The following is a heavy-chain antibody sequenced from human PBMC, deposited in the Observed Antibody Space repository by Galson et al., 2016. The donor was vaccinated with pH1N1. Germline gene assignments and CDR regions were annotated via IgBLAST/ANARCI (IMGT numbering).Heavy chain of an antibody. CDR1: GYTFTSYD. V-gene: IGHV1-8*01. D-gene: IGHD2-2*02. CDR2: MNPNSGNT. J-gene: IGHJ6*02. Sequence: SVKVSCKASGYTFTSYDINWVRQATGQGLEWMGWMNPNSGNTGYTQKFQGRVTMTRNTSISTAYMELSSLRSEDTAVYYCAVGHCSSTSCYIGEDYYNDGMDVWGQGTTVTVSS. CDR3: AVGHCSSTSCYIGEDYYNDGMDV.